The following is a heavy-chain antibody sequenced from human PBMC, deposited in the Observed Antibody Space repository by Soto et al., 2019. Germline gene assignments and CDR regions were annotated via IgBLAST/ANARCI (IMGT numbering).Heavy chain of an antibody. Sequence: GGSLRLSCAASGFTFSSYAMHWVRQAPGKGLEWVAVISYDGSNKYYADSVKGRFTISRDNSKNTLYLQMNSLRDEDTAVYYCARDLEAVVPYYYDYWGQGTLVTVSS. CDR2: ISYDGSNK. D-gene: IGHD2-21*01. CDR3: ARDLEAVVPYYYDY. V-gene: IGHV3-30-3*01. J-gene: IGHJ4*02. CDR1: GFTFSSYA.